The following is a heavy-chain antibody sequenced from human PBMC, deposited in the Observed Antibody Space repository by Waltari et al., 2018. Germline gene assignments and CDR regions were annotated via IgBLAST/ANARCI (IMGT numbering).Heavy chain of an antibody. CDR3: ARKPQKEVGAIDY. V-gene: IGHV4-34*01. CDR2: INHSGST. Sequence: QVQLQQWGAGLLKPSETLSLTCAVYGGSFSGYYWSWIRQPPGKGLEWIGEINHSGSTNYNPSLKSRVTISVDTSKNQFSLKLSSVTAADTAVYYCARKPQKEVGAIDYWGQGTLVTVSS. D-gene: IGHD1-26*01. J-gene: IGHJ4*02. CDR1: GGSFSGYY.